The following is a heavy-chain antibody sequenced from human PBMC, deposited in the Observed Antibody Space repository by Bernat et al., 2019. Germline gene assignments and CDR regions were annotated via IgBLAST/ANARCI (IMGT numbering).Heavy chain of an antibody. J-gene: IGHJ3*01. CDR1: RGSLSGYY. V-gene: IGHV4-34*01. CDR3: AKRGFPRAFDV. Sequence: QVQLQQWGAGLLKPSGTLSLTCAVYRGSLSGYYWSWIRQPPGKGLEWIGEINHSGSTNYNPSLKSRVTISVDTSKSQFSLKRNSVTADDTAVYYCAKRGFPRAFDVWGQGTMVTFSS. D-gene: IGHD2/OR15-2a*01. CDR2: INHSGST.